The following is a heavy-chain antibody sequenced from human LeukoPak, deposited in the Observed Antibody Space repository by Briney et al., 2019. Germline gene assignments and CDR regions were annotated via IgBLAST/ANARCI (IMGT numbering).Heavy chain of an antibody. V-gene: IGHV4-4*07. Sequence: SETLSLTCTVSGGSISNYYWTWIRQPAGKGLEWIGRVYTSGNTNYNPSLKSRVTMSLDTSKNQFSLKVRSVTAADTAVYYCARINTLGGYYPNYFDYWGQGILVTVSS. CDR1: GGSISNYY. D-gene: IGHD3-22*01. CDR3: ARINTLGGYYPNYFDY. CDR2: VYTSGNT. J-gene: IGHJ4*02.